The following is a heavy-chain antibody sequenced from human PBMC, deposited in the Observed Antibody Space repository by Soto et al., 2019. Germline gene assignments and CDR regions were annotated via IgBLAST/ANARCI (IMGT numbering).Heavy chain of an antibody. CDR1: GGSISSYY. J-gene: IGHJ6*03. CDR2: IYYSGST. Sequence: PSETLSLTCTVSGGSISSYYWSWIWQPPGKGLEWIGYIYYSGSTNYNPSLKSRVTISVDTSKNQFSLKLSSVTAADTAVYYCARDSGSRYSGYDYSFYYYYYYMDVWGKGTTVTVSS. V-gene: IGHV4-59*01. CDR3: ARDSGSRYSGYDYSFYYYYYYMDV. D-gene: IGHD5-12*01.